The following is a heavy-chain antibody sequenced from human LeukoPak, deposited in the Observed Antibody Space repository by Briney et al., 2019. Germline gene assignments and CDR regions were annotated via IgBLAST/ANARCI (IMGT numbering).Heavy chain of an antibody. D-gene: IGHD3-3*01. V-gene: IGHV4-34*01. CDR3: ARGRLKDYDFWSGYYTPTYYYYYMDV. J-gene: IGHJ6*03. CDR1: GGSFSGYY. CDR2: IKHSGST. Sequence: ASETLSLTCAVYGGSFSGYYWSWIRQPPGKGLEWIGEIKHSGSTNYNPSLKSRVTISVDTSKNQFSLKLSSVTAADTAVYYCARGRLKDYDFWSGYYTPTYYYYYMDVWGKGTTVTVSS.